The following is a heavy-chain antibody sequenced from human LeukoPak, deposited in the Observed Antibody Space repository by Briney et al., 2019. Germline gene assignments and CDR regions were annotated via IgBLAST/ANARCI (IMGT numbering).Heavy chain of an antibody. Sequence: QTGGSLRLSCAASGFTFTTYWMGWVRQAPGKGLEWVANIKQDGSEKYYVDSVKGRFTISRDNAKNSLYLQMNSLRAEDTAMYYCARPLMYYYGSETYFWFDPWGQGTLVTVSS. J-gene: IGHJ5*02. CDR3: ARPLMYYYGSETYFWFDP. CDR2: IKQDGSEK. D-gene: IGHD3-10*01. CDR1: GFTFTTYW. V-gene: IGHV3-7*01.